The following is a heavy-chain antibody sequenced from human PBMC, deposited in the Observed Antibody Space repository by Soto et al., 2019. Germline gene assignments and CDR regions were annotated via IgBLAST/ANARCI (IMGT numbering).Heavy chain of an antibody. CDR2: IYYSGST. Sequence: PSATLSLTCTVSGGSISSYYWSWIRQPPGKGLEWIGHIYYSGSTNYSPSLKSRLTISVDTSKNQFSLRLSFVTAADTAVYFCARDDAFDIWGQGTMVTVSS. V-gene: IGHV4-59*08. CDR1: GGSISSYY. CDR3: ARDDAFDI. D-gene: IGHD3-10*01. J-gene: IGHJ3*02.